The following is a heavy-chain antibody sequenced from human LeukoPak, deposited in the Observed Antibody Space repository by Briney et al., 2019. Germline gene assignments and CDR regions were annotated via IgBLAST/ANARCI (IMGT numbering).Heavy chain of an antibody. D-gene: IGHD6-19*01. V-gene: IGHV3-30-3*01. Sequence: GGSLRLSCAASGFTFSSYAMRWVRQAPGKGLEWVAVISYDGSNKYYADSVKGRFTISRDNSKNTLYLQMNSLRAEDTAVYYCARDKSERWLGHYNLFDYWGQGTLVTVSS. J-gene: IGHJ4*02. CDR1: GFTFSSYA. CDR3: ARDKSERWLGHYNLFDY. CDR2: ISYDGSNK.